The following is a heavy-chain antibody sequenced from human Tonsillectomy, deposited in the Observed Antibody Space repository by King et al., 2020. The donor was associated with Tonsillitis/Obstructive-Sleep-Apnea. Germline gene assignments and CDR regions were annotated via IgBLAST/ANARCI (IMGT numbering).Heavy chain of an antibody. D-gene: IGHD3-10*01. CDR2: IDPSDSYT. J-gene: IGHJ4*02. V-gene: IGHV5-10-1*01. Sequence: QLVQSGAEVKKPGESLRISCKGSGYSFASYWITWVRQMPGKGLEWMGRIDPSDSYTKSSPPFQGHVTISADKSISTAYLQWSSLKASDTAMYYCASFASGSYFPHNWGQGTLVTVSS. CDR1: GYSFASYW. CDR3: ASFASGSYFPHN.